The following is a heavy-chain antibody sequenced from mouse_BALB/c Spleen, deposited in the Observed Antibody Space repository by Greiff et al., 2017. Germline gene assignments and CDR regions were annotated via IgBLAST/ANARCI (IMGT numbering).Heavy chain of an antibody. CDR3: VRVPIYYDYDGGYYAMDY. CDR2: IWTGGGT. Sequence: VKLVESGPGLVAPSQSLSITCTVSGFSLTSYDISWIRQPPGKGLEWLGVIWTGGGTNYNSAFMSRLSISKDNSKSQVFLKMNSLQTDDTAIYYCVRVPIYYDYDGGYYAMDYWGQGTSVTVSS. J-gene: IGHJ4*01. D-gene: IGHD2-4*01. V-gene: IGHV2-9-2*01. CDR1: GFSLTSYD.